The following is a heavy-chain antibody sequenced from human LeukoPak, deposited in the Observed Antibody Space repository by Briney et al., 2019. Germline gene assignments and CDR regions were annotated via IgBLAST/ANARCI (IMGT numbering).Heavy chain of an antibody. Sequence: GASVKVSCKVSGYILTELSMHWVRQAPGKGLEWMGGFDPEDGETIYAQKFQGRVTMTEDTSTGTAYMELSSLRSEDTAVYYCATDTYYYDSSDYLFDYWGQGTLVTVSS. CDR1: GYILTELS. J-gene: IGHJ4*02. CDR2: FDPEDGET. CDR3: ATDTYYYDSSDYLFDY. V-gene: IGHV1-24*01. D-gene: IGHD3-22*01.